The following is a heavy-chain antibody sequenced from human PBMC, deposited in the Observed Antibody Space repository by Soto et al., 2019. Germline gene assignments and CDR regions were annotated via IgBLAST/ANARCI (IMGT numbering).Heavy chain of an antibody. J-gene: IGHJ5*02. CDR2: IYYSGST. CDR1: GGSISSGGYY. V-gene: IGHV4-31*03. D-gene: IGHD4-4*01. Sequence: QVQLQESGPGLVKPSQTLSLTCTVSGGSISSGGYYWSWIRQHPGKGLEWIGYIYYSGSTYYNPSLKSRVTISVDTSKNQFALKLSSVTAADTAGYYCARGPGSNTENWFDPWGQGTLVTVSS. CDR3: ARGPGSNTENWFDP.